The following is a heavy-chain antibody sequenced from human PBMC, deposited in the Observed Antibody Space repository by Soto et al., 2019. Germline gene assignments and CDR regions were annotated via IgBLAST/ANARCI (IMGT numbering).Heavy chain of an antibody. CDR2: IYPGDSGT. CDR3: ARLGFNYDFLSGYYNVHHYYGIDV. Sequence: GESLKISCKGSGYSFTSYWIGWVRQMPGKGLEWMGIIYPGDSGTRYSPSFQGQVTISADKSINSVYLQWSSLKASDTATYYCARLGFNYDFLSGYYNVHHYYGIDVWGQGTTVTVYS. D-gene: IGHD3-3*01. J-gene: IGHJ6*02. CDR1: GYSFTSYW. V-gene: IGHV5-51*01.